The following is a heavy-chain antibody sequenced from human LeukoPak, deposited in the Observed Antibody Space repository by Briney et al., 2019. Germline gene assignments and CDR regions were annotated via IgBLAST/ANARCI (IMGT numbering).Heavy chain of an antibody. D-gene: IGHD3-22*01. CDR1: GFTFSSYS. CDR3: ASVGKYYYDSSGYQTSRDFDY. J-gene: IGHJ4*02. V-gene: IGHV3-21*01. Sequence: GGSLRLSCAASGFTFSSYSMNWVRQAPGKGLEWVSSISSSSSYIYYADSVKGRFTISRDNAKNSLYLQMNSLRAEDTAVYYCASVGKYYYDSSGYQTSRDFDYWGQGTPVTVSS. CDR2: ISSSSSYI.